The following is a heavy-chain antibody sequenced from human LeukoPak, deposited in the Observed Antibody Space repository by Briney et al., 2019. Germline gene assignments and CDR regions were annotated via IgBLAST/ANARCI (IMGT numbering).Heavy chain of an antibody. CDR2: IYRGGTT. CDR3: ARHKGMVRGVIIPIFDY. Sequence: PSETLSLTCTVSGASISSDDYYWSWIRQPPGRGLEWIGYIYRGGTTYYSPSLTSLKSRVTISVDRSKNQFSLKLSSVTAADTAVYYCARHKGMVRGVIIPIFDYWGQGTLVTVSS. D-gene: IGHD3-10*01. V-gene: IGHV4-30-2*01. J-gene: IGHJ4*02. CDR1: GASISSDDYY.